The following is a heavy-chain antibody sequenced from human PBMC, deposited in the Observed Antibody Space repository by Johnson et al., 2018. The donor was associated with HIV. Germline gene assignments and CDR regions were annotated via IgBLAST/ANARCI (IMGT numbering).Heavy chain of an antibody. CDR1: GFTFSTYW. D-gene: IGHD1-26*01. Sequence: VQLVESGGGLVQPGGSLRLSCAASGFTFSTYWMSWVRQAPGKGLEWVANIKQDGSEKYYVDSVKGRFTISRDKAKNSLYLQMNSLRAEDTAVYYCAREEEWELTLVGVGAFDIWGQGTMVTVSS. CDR3: AREEEWELTLVGVGAFDI. J-gene: IGHJ3*02. V-gene: IGHV3-7*05. CDR2: IKQDGSEK.